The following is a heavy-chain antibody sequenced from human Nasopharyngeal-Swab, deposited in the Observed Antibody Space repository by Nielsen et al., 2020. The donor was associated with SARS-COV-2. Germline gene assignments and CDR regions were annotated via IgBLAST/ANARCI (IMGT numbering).Heavy chain of an antibody. CDR1: GFTFSSYA. CDR3: ARPVYYYGWFDP. CDR2: ISYDGSNK. J-gene: IGHJ5*02. Sequence: GESLKISCAASGFTFSSYAMHWVRQAPGKGLEWVAVISYDGSNKYYADSVKGRFTISRDNAQNSLYLQMTSLRAEDTAVYYCARPVYYYGWFDPWGQGTLVTVSS. V-gene: IGHV3-30*04. D-gene: IGHD3-10*01.